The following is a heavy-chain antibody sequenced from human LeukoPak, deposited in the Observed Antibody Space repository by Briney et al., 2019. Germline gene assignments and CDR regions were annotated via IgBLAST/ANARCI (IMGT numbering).Heavy chain of an antibody. CDR3: ARAGRSGYADY. CDR2: IYYSGST. CDR1: GGSISSYY. V-gene: IGHV4-59*01. Sequence: SETLSLTCTVSGGSISSYYWSWIRQPPGKGLEWTGYIYYSGSTNYNPSLKSRVTISVDTSKNQFSLKLSSVTAADTAVYYCARAGRSGYADYWGQGTLVTVSS. J-gene: IGHJ4*02. D-gene: IGHD3-22*01.